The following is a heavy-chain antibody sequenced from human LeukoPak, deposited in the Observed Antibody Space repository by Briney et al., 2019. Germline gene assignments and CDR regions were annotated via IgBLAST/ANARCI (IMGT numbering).Heavy chain of an antibody. J-gene: IGHJ6*02. D-gene: IGHD6-19*01. CDR2: ISSSGSTI. CDR3: AGDSSGRSYYYYGMDV. V-gene: IGHV3-11*01. CDR1: GFTFSDYY. Sequence: PGGSLRLSCAASGFTFSDYYMSWIRQAPGKGLEWVSYISSSGSTIYYADSVMGRFTISRDNAKNSLYLQMNSLRAEDTAVYYCAGDSSGRSYYYYGMDVWGQGTTVTVSS.